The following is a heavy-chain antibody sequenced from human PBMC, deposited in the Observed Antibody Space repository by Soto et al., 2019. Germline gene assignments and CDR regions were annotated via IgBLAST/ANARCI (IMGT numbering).Heavy chain of an antibody. V-gene: IGHV3-30*18. Sequence: GGSLRLSCAASGFTFSSYGMHWVRQAPGKGLEWVAVISYDGSNKYYADSVKGRFTISRDNSKNTLYLQMNSLRAEDTAVYYCAKHPIAVAGTPDYWGQGTLVTVSS. CDR2: ISYDGSNK. CDR1: GFTFSSYG. CDR3: AKHPIAVAGTPDY. J-gene: IGHJ4*02. D-gene: IGHD6-19*01.